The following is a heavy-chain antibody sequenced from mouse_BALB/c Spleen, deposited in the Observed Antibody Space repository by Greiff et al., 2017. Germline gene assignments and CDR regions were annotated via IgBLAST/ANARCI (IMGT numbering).Heavy chain of an antibody. D-gene: IGHD1-1*01. Sequence: EVKLQESGAELVKPGASVKLSCTASGFNIKDTYMHWVKQRPEQGLEWIGRIDPANGNTKYDPKFQGKATITADTSSNTAYLQLSSLTSEDTAVYYCARLRYRYFDVWGAGTTVTVSS. CDR2: IDPANGNT. CDR1: GFNIKDTY. V-gene: IGHV14-3*02. CDR3: ARLRYRYFDV. J-gene: IGHJ1*01.